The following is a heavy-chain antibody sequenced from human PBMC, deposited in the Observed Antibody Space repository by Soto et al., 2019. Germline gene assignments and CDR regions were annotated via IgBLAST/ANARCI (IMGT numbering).Heavy chain of an antibody. CDR2: IKSQSYGGTS. CDR1: GFTFGDYA. J-gene: IGHJ4*02. Sequence: GGSLRLSCAGSGFTFGDYAVSWVRQAPGKGLEWVGFIKSQSYGGTSDYAASVNGRFTISRDDSKSVAFLQMNSLKTEDTGIYSCTIHGVHTIEAFYYWGQGTLVTVSS. CDR3: TIHGVHTIEAFYY. D-gene: IGHD3-3*01. V-gene: IGHV3-49*04.